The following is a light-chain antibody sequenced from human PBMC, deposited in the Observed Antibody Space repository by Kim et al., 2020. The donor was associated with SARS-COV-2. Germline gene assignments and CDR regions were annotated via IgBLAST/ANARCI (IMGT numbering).Light chain of an antibody. Sequence: LSPGERATLSCRASQSVSSYLAWYQQKPGQAPRLLIYDASNRATGIPARFSGSGSGTDFTLTISSLEPEDFAVYYCQHRSNWPLTFGGGTKVDIK. CDR1: QSVSSY. V-gene: IGKV3-11*01. J-gene: IGKJ4*01. CDR2: DAS. CDR3: QHRSNWPLT.